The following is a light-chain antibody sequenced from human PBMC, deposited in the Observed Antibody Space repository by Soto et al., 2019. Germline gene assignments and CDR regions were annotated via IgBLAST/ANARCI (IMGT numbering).Light chain of an antibody. V-gene: IGKV3-11*01. CDR1: QSIGSY. CDR2: DAS. J-gene: IGKJ5*01. CDR3: LQRSDWHPIT. Sequence: EIVLTQSPDTLSLSPGDRVTLPCRASQSIGSYLAWYQQKPGQATRLIIYDASNRANGIPARFSGGGSGTDFTLTISSLEPEDFAAYYCLQRSDWHPITFGQGTRLEIK.